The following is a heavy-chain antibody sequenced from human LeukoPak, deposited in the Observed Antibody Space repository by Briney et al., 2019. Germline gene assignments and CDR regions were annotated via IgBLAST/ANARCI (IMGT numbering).Heavy chain of an antibody. CDR1: GGTFSSYA. Sequence: SVKVSCKASGGTFSSYAISWVRQAPGQGLEWMGGIIPIFGTANYAQKFQGRVTITADESTSTAYMELSSLRSEDTAVYYCAAGAGIAVAGTGWFDPWGQGTLVTVSS. J-gene: IGHJ5*02. CDR3: AAGAGIAVAGTGWFDP. CDR2: IIPIFGTA. D-gene: IGHD6-19*01. V-gene: IGHV1-69*13.